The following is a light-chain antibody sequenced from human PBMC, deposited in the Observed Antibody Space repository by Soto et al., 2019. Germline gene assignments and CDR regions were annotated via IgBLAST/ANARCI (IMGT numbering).Light chain of an antibody. CDR2: EVS. J-gene: IGLJ1*01. Sequence: QSALTQPASVSGSPGQSITISCTGTSSDVGGYNHVSWYQHHPGKAPKLMIYEVSNRPSGVSNRFSGSKSGYTASLTISGLQAEDEADYYCSSFRSGSTLFGTGTKLTVL. CDR3: SSFRSGSTL. V-gene: IGLV2-14*01. CDR1: SSDVGGYNH.